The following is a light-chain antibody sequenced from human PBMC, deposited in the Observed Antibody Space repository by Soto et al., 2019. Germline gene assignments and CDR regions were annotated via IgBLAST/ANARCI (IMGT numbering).Light chain of an antibody. V-gene: IGKV3-15*01. Sequence: EMVMTQSAAILSVSPGGSATLSCRASQSVNSSYLAWYQQHPGQPPRLXSYGISTRATGIPARFSGSGSGTEFSLTISSLKSEDFAVYYCQQYSKWPITFGQGTRLEI. J-gene: IGKJ5*01. CDR3: QQYSKWPIT. CDR2: GIS. CDR1: QSVNSSY.